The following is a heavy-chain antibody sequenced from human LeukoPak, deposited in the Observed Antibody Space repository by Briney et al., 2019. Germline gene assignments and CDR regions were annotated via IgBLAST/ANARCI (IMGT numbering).Heavy chain of an antibody. Sequence: TSVKVSCKKTGGTFSSDGISWVRQAPGQGLEWMGRIIPMLHITDHAQKFQGRVTITADKSTSTVYMELSSLTPADTAIYYCARDRTTLSSLYGMDVWGQGTTVTVSS. J-gene: IGHJ6*02. CDR1: GGTFSSDG. CDR2: IIPMLHIT. D-gene: IGHD1-7*01. CDR3: ARDRTTLSSLYGMDV. V-gene: IGHV1-69*04.